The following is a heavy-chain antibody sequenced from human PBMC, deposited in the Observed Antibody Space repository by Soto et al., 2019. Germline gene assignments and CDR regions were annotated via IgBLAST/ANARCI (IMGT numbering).Heavy chain of an antibody. CDR1: GGYLSGYY. CDR3: ARGRILTGYYSYYYGMDV. CDR2: INHSGST. V-gene: IGHV4-34*01. D-gene: IGHD3-9*01. Sequence: SLPCAVYGGYLSGYYLSWIRHPPGNGLEWIGEINHSGSTNYNPSLKSRVTISVDTSKNQFSLKLSSVTAADTAVYYCARGRILTGYYSYYYGMDVWGQGTTVTVAS. J-gene: IGHJ6*02.